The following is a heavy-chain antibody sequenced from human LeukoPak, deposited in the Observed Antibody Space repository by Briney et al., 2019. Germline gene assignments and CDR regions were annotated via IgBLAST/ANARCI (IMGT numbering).Heavy chain of an antibody. J-gene: IGHJ5*02. CDR3: AREEEDSSSWFNWFDP. CDR2: IYYSGST. CDR1: GYSISSSNW. Sequence: PSDTLSLTCAVSGYSISSSNWWGWIRQPPGKGLEWIGYIYYSGSTNYNPSLKSRVTMSVDTSKNQFSLKLSSVTALDTAVYYCAREEEDSSSWFNWFDPWGQGTLVTVSS. D-gene: IGHD6-13*01. V-gene: IGHV4-28*06.